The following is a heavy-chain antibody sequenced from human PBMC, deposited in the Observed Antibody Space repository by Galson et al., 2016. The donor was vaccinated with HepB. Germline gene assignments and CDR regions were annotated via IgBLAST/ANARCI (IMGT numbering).Heavy chain of an antibody. J-gene: IGHJ2*01. CDR3: AKDRGLHHWFFDL. CDR2: ITGNGDTT. V-gene: IGHV3-23*01. Sequence: SLRLSCAASGFSISSYAMSWVRQAPGKGLEWVSTITGNGDTTYYADSVRGRFTISRDSSKNTLYLQMNSLRAEDTAVYYCAKDRGLHHWFFDLWGRGTPVTVSS. D-gene: IGHD2-15*01. CDR1: GFSISSYA.